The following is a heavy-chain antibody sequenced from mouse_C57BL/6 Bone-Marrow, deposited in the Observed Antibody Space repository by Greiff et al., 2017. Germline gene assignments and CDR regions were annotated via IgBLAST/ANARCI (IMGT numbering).Heavy chain of an antibody. J-gene: IGHJ1*03. CDR3: TTGHYYGSSYVGGYFDV. CDR1: GFNIKDDY. V-gene: IGHV14-4*01. CDR2: IDPENGDT. D-gene: IGHD1-1*01. Sequence: EVQLQQSGAELVRPGASVKLSCTASGFNIKDDYMHWVKQRPEQGLEWIGWIDPENGDTEYASKFQGKATITADTSSNTAYLQLSSLTSEDTAVYYCTTGHYYGSSYVGGYFDVGGTGTTVTVSS.